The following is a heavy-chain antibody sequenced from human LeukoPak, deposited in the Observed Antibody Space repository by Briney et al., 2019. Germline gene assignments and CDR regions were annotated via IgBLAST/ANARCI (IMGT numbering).Heavy chain of an antibody. J-gene: IGHJ4*02. D-gene: IGHD1-14*01. V-gene: IGHV3-74*01. CDR2: INGDGSVT. CDR3: ATYNWNHEADY. Sequence: HPGGSLRLSCAASGFIFSNYWIYWVRQAPGKGLMWVSRINGDGSVTAHADSVKGRFTISRDNAKNTLYLQMDSLRAEDTAIYYCATYNWNHEADYWGQGTLVTVSS. CDR1: GFIFSNYW.